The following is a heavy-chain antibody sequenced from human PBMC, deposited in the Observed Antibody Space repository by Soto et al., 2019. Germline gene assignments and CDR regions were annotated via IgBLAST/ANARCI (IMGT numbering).Heavy chain of an antibody. Sequence: EVQLVESGGGLVQPGGSLRLSCAASGFTFSSYSMNLVRQAPGTGLEWVSYISSSSSTIYYADSVQGRFTISRDNAKNSLYLQMNRLRDEYTAVYYCASGRYDYDSSGYWGYWGQGNLGTVSS. D-gene: IGHD3-22*01. J-gene: IGHJ4*02. V-gene: IGHV3-48*02. CDR2: ISSSSSTI. CDR3: ASGRYDYDSSGYWGY. CDR1: GFTFSSYS.